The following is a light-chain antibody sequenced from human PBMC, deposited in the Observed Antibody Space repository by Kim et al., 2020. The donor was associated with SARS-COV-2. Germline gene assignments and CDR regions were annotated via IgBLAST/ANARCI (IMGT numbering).Light chain of an antibody. CDR3: QRRSNWPFT. CDR2: DAP. Sequence: LSPWKRAPLSVWSSQSVSSSLAWYPQKPGHAPRLFIYDAPHSATGTPARFSGSGSGTDFTLSISGRGREDLSVYYCQRRSNWPFTFGQGTRLESK. J-gene: IGKJ5*01. CDR1: QSVSSS. V-gene: IGKV3-11*01.